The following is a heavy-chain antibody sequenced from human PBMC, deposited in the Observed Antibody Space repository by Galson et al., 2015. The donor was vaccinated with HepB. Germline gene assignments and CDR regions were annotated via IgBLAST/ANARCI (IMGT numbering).Heavy chain of an antibody. CDR2: IRYDGVTR. V-gene: IGHV3-30*02. CDR1: GFTFSRYG. CDR3: ANPTWTQLWFPLDY. Sequence: SLRLSCAASGFTFSRYGVHWVRQAPGKGLEWVACIRYDGVTRYYAESVRGRFTISRDNSKNTVYLQMSSLRSEDTGVYYCANPTWTQLWFPLDYWGQVALVTVSS. D-gene: IGHD5-18*01. J-gene: IGHJ4*02.